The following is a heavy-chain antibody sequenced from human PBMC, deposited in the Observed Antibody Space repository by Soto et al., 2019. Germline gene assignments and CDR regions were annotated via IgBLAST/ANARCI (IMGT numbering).Heavy chain of an antibody. CDR1: GFTFSNYG. V-gene: IGHV3-30*18. CDR2: ISYDGINI. D-gene: IGHD3-22*01. CDR3: AKNLYSYDSSGYPIHY. J-gene: IGHJ4*02. Sequence: PGGSLRLSCAASGFTFSNYGIHWVRQAPGKGLEWVTFISYDGINIYYADSVKGRFTISRDNSKNTLYLQMNSLRAEDTAVYYCAKNLYSYDSSGYPIHYWGQGTLVTVSS.